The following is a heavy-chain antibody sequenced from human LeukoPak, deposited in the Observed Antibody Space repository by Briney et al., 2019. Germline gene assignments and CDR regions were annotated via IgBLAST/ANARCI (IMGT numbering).Heavy chain of an antibody. Sequence: GGSLRLSCAASGFTVSSNYMSWVRQAPGKGLEWVGRIKSKTDGGTTDYAAPVKGRFTISRDDSKNTLYLQMNSLKTEDTAVYYCTVATDFDYWGQGTLVTVSS. CDR1: GFTVSSNY. V-gene: IGHV3-15*01. CDR3: TVATDFDY. J-gene: IGHJ4*02. CDR2: IKSKTDGGTT. D-gene: IGHD5-12*01.